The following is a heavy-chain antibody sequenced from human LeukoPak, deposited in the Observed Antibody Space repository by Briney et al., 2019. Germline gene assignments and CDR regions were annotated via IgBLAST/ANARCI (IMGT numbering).Heavy chain of an antibody. CDR3: ARDLLSYYYDSSGYGEGYYYMDV. J-gene: IGHJ6*03. Sequence: ASMKVSCKASGGTFSSYAISWVRQAPGQGLEWMGGIIPIFGTANYAQKFQGRVTITTDESTSTAYMELSRLRSEDTAVYYCARDLLSYYYDSSGYGEGYYYMDVWGKGTTVTVSS. V-gene: IGHV1-69*05. CDR2: IIPIFGTA. D-gene: IGHD3-22*01. CDR1: GGTFSSYA.